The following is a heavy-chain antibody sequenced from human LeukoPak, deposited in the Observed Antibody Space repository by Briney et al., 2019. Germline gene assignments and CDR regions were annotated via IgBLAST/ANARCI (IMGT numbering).Heavy chain of an antibody. D-gene: IGHD5-12*01. CDR3: AKVKESGFDWRGPFES. CDR1: GFTFSSYS. CDR2: ISSSSSYI. V-gene: IGHV3-21*01. Sequence: PGGSLRLSCAASGFTFSSYSMNWVRQAPGKGLEWVSSISSSSSYIYYADSVKGRFTISRDNAKNSLYLQMNSLRVEDTAVYYCAKVKESGFDWRGPFESWGQGTQVTVSS. J-gene: IGHJ4*02.